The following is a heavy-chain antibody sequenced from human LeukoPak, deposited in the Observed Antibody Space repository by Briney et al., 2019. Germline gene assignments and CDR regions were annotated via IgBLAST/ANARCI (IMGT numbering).Heavy chain of an antibody. Sequence: GGSLRLSCAASGFTFSSYSMNWVRQAPGKGLEWVSSISSSSSYIYYADSVKGRFTISRDNAKNSLYLQMNSLRAEDTAVYYCAKDPKFGYYDSSGYWELDYWGQGTLVTVSS. CDR2: ISSSSSYI. J-gene: IGHJ4*02. D-gene: IGHD3-22*01. CDR1: GFTFSSYS. CDR3: AKDPKFGYYDSSGYWELDY. V-gene: IGHV3-21*01.